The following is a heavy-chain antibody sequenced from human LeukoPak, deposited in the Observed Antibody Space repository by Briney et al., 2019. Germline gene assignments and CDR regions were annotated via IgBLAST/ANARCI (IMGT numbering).Heavy chain of an antibody. D-gene: IGHD6-19*01. J-gene: IGHJ4*02. CDR1: GGSISTYY. CDR3: ARHPSAVAGKTFDC. Sequence: SETLSLTCTVSGGSISTYYWSWIRQPPGKGLEWIASTYCSGSSSYYNPSLKSRVTISADMSKNQLSLKLTSVTAADTAVYFCARHPSAVAGKTFDCWGQGTLVTVSS. V-gene: IGHV4-59*08. CDR2: TYCSGSS.